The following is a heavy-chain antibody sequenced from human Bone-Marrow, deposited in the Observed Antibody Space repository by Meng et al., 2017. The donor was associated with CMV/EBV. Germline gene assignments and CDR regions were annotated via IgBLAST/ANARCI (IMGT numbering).Heavy chain of an antibody. Sequence: SETLSLTCAVYGGSFSGYYWSWIRQPPGKGLEWSGEINHSGSTNYNPSLKSRVTISVETSKNQFSLKLSSVTDAETAVYYCARGGYYDFWSASPRDFGYWGQGTLVTVSS. CDR2: INHSGST. CDR1: GGSFSGYY. D-gene: IGHD3-3*01. J-gene: IGHJ4*02. CDR3: ARGGYYDFWSASPRDFGY. V-gene: IGHV4-34*01.